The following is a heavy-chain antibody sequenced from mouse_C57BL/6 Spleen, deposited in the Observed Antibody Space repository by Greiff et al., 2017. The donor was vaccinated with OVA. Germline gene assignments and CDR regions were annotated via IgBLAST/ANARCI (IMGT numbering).Heavy chain of an antibody. CDR2: IWSGGST. Sequence: QVQLQQSGPGLVQPSQSLSITCTVSGFSLTSYGVHWVRQSPGKGLEWLGVIWSGGSTDYNAAFISRLSISKDNSKSQVFFKMNSLQADDTAIDYCARDSNYVNYFDYWGQGTTLTVSS. CDR1: GFSLTSYG. J-gene: IGHJ2*01. CDR3: ARDSNYVNYFDY. V-gene: IGHV2-2*01. D-gene: IGHD2-5*01.